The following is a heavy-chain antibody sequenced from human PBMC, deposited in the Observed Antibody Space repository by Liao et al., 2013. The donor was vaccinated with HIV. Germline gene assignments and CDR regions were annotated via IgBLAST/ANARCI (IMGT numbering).Heavy chain of an antibody. J-gene: IGHJ4*02. CDR1: GGSFSGYY. CDR3: ARGRTVATTPLAY. Sequence: QLQLRESGPGLVKPSETLSLTCAVYGGSFSGYYWSWIRQPPGKGLEWIGEVTHSGGTNHNPSLKTRLTISVDASKNQVSLRLDSVTAADTAVYYCARGRTVATTPLAYWGQGTLVTVSS. CDR2: VTHSGGT. D-gene: IGHD5-12*01. V-gene: IGHV4-34*01.